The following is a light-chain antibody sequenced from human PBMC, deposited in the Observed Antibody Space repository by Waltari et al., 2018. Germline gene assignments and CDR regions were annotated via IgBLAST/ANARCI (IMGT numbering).Light chain of an antibody. J-gene: IGKJ1*01. CDR1: ESVTSSY. CDR2: AAF. CDR3: QQFIRSPWT. V-gene: IGKV3-20*01. Sequence: VLTQSPCTLSLSPGETATLSCRASESVTSSYLAWYQQRPGQAPRLLIYAAFRRATGIPDRFSGRGSGTDFTLNISGLEPEDFAVYYCQQFIRSPWTFGQGTKVEI.